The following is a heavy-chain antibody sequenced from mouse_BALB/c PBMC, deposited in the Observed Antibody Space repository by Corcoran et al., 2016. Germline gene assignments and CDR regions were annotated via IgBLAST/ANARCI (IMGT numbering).Heavy chain of an antibody. CDR3: ARRLRSYFDY. CDR2: INTYTGEP. V-gene: IGHV9-3-1*01. D-gene: IGHD1-1*01. CDR1: GYTFTNYG. Sequence: QIQLVQSGPELKKPGEPVKISCKASGYTFTNYGMNWVKQAPGKGLKWMGWINTYTGEPTYADDFKGRFAFSLETSASTAYLQINNLQNEDTATYFCARRLRSYFDYWGQGTTLTVSS. J-gene: IGHJ2*01.